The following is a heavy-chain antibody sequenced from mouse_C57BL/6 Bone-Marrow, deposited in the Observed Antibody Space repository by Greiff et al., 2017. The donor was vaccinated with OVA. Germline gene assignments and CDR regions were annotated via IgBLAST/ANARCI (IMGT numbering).Heavy chain of an antibody. D-gene: IGHD2-2*01. CDR1: GYSITSGYY. CDR3: ARAHYGYAWFAY. V-gene: IGHV3-6*01. J-gene: IGHJ3*01. Sequence: ESGPGLVKPSQSLSLTCSVTGYSITSGYYWNWIRQFPGNQLEWMGYISYDGSNNYNPSLKNRISITRDTSKNQFFLKLNSVTTEDTATYYCARAHYGYAWFAYWGQGTLVTVSA. CDR2: ISYDGSN.